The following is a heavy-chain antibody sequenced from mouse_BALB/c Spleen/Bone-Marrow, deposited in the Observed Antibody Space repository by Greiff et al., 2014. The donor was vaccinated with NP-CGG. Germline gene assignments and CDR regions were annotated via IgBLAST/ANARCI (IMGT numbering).Heavy chain of an antibody. V-gene: IGHV2-9*02. J-gene: IGHJ4*01. D-gene: IGHD1-2*01. CDR2: IWADGST. CDR1: GFSLTSYG. CDR3: ARITTATGAMDY. Sequence: VMLVESRPGLVAPSQSLSISCTVSGFSLTSYGVHWARQPPGKGLEWLGVIWADGSTNYNSALMSRLSISKDNSKSQVFLKMNSLQTDDTAMYYCARITTATGAMDYWGQGTSVTVSS.